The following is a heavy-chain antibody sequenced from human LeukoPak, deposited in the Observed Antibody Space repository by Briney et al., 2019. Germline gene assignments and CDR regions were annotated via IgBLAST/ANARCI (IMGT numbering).Heavy chain of an antibody. CDR2: MLSDESNK. V-gene: IGHV3-30*02. J-gene: IGHJ4*02. Sequence: GGSLRLSCAASGLTFSTYNMHWFRRAPGRGLEWVALMLSDESNKYNPASVKGRSTISRHQSKNALFLQIHYLRHEQPAVYYCAKDSRYSCYHGLDYWGQGTLVTVSS. D-gene: IGHD3-22*01. CDR3: AKDSRYSCYHGLDY. CDR1: GLTFSTYN.